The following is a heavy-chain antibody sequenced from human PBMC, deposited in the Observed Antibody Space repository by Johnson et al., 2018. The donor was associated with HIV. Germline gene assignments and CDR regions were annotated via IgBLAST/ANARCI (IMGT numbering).Heavy chain of an antibody. Sequence: QVQLVESGGGLVKPGGSLRLSCAPSGFTFSYYYMSWMRQAPGQGLEWVSYISRYGNTIYYADSLQGRFTISRDNAANSLYLQINSLRVEDTAVYYCARDCTGGVCLNDAFDIWGQGTMVTVSS. CDR2: ISRYGNTI. D-gene: IGHD2-8*02. V-gene: IGHV3-11*04. J-gene: IGHJ3*02. CDR3: ARDCTGGVCLNDAFDI. CDR1: GFTFSYYY.